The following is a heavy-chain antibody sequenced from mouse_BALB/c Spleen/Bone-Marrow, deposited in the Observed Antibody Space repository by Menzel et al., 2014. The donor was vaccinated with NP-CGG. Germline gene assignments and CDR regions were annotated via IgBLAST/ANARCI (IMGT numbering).Heavy chain of an antibody. CDR2: IDPSDSYT. Sequence: QVQLQQSGAELVKPGASVKLSCKASGYTFTSYWMHWVKQRPGQGLEWIGEIDPSDSYTNYNQKSKGKATLTVDKSSSTAYTQLSSLTSEDSAVYFCARWLLRYYAMDDWGQGTSVTVSS. CDR1: GYTFTSYW. V-gene: IGHV1-69*02. CDR3: ARWLLRYYAMDD. J-gene: IGHJ4*01. D-gene: IGHD2-3*01.